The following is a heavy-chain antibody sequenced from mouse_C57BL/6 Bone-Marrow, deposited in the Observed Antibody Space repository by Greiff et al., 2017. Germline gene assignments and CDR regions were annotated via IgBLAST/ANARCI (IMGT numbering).Heavy chain of an antibody. CDR1: GFTFSSYA. J-gene: IGHJ2*01. D-gene: IGHD2-14*01. CDR2: ISDGGSYT. V-gene: IGHV5-4*01. CDR3: ARDDRFDY. Sequence: EVKLMESGGGLVKPGGSLKLSCAASGFTFSSYAMSWVRQTPEKRLAWVATISDGGSYTYYPDNVKSRFTISRDNAKNKRYLQISHLKAEVTAMYYCARDDRFDYWGQGTTLTVSS.